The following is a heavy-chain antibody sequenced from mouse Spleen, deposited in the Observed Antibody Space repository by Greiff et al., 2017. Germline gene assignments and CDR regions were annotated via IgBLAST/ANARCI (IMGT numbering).Heavy chain of an antibody. CDR1: GFTFSSYG. J-gene: IGHJ4*01. CDR2: ISSGGSYT. Sequence: EVKLVESGGDLVKPGGSLKLSCAASGFTFSSYGMSWVRQTPDKRLEWVATISSGGSYTYYPDSVKGRFTISRDNAKNTLYLQMSSLKSEDTAMYYCASPDSSGYGAMDYWGQGTSVTVSS. V-gene: IGHV5-6*01. CDR3: ASPDSSGYGAMDY. D-gene: IGHD3-2*02.